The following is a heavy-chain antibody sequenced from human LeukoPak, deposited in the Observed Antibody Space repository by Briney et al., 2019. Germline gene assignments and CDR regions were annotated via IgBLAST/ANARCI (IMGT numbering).Heavy chain of an antibody. CDR2: ISGSGGST. Sequence: GGSLRLSCAASGFTFSSYAMSWVRQAPGKGLGWVSAISGSGGSTYYADSVKGRFTISRDNSKNTLYLQMNSLRAEDTAVYYCAKDIGVVGALDYWGQGTLVTVSS. CDR3: AKDIGVVGALDY. J-gene: IGHJ4*02. CDR1: GFTFSSYA. V-gene: IGHV3-23*01. D-gene: IGHD1-26*01.